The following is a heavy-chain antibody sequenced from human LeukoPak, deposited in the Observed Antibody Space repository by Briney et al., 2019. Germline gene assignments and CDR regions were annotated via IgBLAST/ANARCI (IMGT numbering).Heavy chain of an antibody. CDR3: ARGHGSYDSSGYYYGYYYYGMDV. V-gene: IGHV4-59*01. D-gene: IGHD3-22*01. J-gene: IGHJ6*02. CDR1: GSPISSYY. CDR2: IYYSGST. Sequence: SETLSLTCTVSGSPISSYYWSWIRQPPGKGLEWIGYIYYSGSTNYNPSLKSRVTISVDTSKNQFSLKLSSVTAADTAVYYCARGHGSYDSSGYYYGYYYYGMDVWGQGTTVTVSS.